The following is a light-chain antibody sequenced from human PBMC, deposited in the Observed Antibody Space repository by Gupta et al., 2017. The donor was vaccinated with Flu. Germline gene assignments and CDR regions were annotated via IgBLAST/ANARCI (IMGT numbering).Light chain of an antibody. V-gene: IGKV2-28*01. J-gene: IGKJ2*01. CDR2: MGS. CDR1: QSLLQSNGYNY. Sequence: VTPGEPASISCRSSQSLLQSNGYNYLDWFLQKPGQSPQLLIYMGSNRASGVPDRFSGSGSGTDFTLKISRVEAEDVGFYYCRQALQTPYTFGQGTKLEIK. CDR3: RQALQTPYT.